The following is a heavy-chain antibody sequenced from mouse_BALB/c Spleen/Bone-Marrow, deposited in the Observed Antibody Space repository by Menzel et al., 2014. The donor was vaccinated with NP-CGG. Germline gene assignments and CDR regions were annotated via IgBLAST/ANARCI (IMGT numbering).Heavy chain of an antibody. J-gene: IGHJ4*01. CDR2: INPSSGYT. V-gene: IGHV1-4*01. D-gene: IGHD2-1*01. CDR1: GYTFTTYT. Sequence: QVQLKQSGAELARPGASVKMSCRASGYTFTTYTMHWVKQRPGQGLEWIGYINPSSGYTYYNQKFKDKATSTADKSSSAAYLQLGSLTSEDSAVYYCARVYGNYDAMDYWVQGTSVTVSS. CDR3: ARVYGNYDAMDY.